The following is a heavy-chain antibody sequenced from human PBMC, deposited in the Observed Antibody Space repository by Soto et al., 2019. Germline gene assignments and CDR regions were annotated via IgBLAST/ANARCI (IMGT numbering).Heavy chain of an antibody. CDR1: GFTFDDYA. Sequence: EVQLVESGGGLVQPGRSLRLSCAASGFTFDDYAMHWVRQAPGKGLEWVSGISWNSGSIGYADSVKGRFTISRDNAKNFLDLQMNSLRSEDTALYYCAKDMGYDLSPLGYFDYWGQGTLVTVSS. J-gene: IGHJ4*02. V-gene: IGHV3-9*01. CDR2: ISWNSGSI. D-gene: IGHD5-12*01. CDR3: AKDMGYDLSPLGYFDY.